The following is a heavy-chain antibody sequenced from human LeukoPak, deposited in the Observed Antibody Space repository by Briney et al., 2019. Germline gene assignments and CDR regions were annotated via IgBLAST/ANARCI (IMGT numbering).Heavy chain of an antibody. D-gene: IGHD2-21*02. CDR2: IWYDGDKK. Sequence: PGGSLGLSCAASGFTFSDYGMHWVRQAPGMGLEWVAVIWYDGDKKYYADSVKGRFTISRDNSKNTLYLQMSSLRVEDTSVYFCARDRCGGADCANWFDPWGQGTLVIVSS. J-gene: IGHJ5*02. CDR1: GFTFSDYG. CDR3: ARDRCGGADCANWFDP. V-gene: IGHV3-33*01.